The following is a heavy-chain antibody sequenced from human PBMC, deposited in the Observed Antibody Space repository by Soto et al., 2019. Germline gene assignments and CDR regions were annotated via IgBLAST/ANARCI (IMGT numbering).Heavy chain of an antibody. Sequence: SETLSLTCTVSGGSISSYYWSWIRQPPGKGLEWIGYIYYSGSTNYNPSLKSRVTISVDTSKNQFSLKLSSVTAADTAVYYCARVYDFWSGWNWFDPWGQGTLVTVSS. CDR3: ARVYDFWSGWNWFDP. CDR2: IYYSGST. D-gene: IGHD3-3*01. V-gene: IGHV4-59*01. J-gene: IGHJ5*02. CDR1: GGSISSYY.